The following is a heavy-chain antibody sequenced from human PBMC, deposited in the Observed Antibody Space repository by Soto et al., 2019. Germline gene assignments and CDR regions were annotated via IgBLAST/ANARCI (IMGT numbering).Heavy chain of an antibody. CDR1: QFSFRSYA. Sequence: GGSLRLSCAASQFSFRSYAMHWIRQSPGKGLEWVAVISFDGNSLHYADSVGDRFTISRDNSKNTLYLQMNNLRPEDTAVYYCARTFDTITYYFDYWGQGTVVTVSS. V-gene: IGHV3-30-3*01. J-gene: IGHJ4*02. CDR3: ARTFDTITYYFDY. D-gene: IGHD3-9*01. CDR2: ISFDGNSL.